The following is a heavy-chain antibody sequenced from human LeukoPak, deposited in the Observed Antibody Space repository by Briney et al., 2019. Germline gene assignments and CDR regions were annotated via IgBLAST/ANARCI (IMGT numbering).Heavy chain of an antibody. Sequence: GRSLRLSCAASGFTFENYAMHGVRQAPGKGLEWVAVISFDGSNQYYADSVKGRFTISRDNSKNTVSLQMNTLRVEDTAVYYSARGYYFDSSAYYEGGPDYWGQGTLVTVSS. CDR3: ARGYYFDSSAYYEGGPDY. CDR1: GFTFENYA. D-gene: IGHD3-22*01. J-gene: IGHJ4*02. V-gene: IGHV3-30*01. CDR2: ISFDGSNQ.